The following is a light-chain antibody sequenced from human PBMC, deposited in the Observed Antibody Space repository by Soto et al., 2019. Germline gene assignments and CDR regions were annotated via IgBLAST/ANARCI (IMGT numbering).Light chain of an antibody. CDR1: SSNIGGHT. CDR3: AAWDAGLNAV. Sequence: QSVLTQPPSASGTPGQRVTISCSGSSSNIGGHTVNWYQQLPGAAPKLLMYNDNQRPSGVPDRFSGSRSGTSASLAISGLQSEDEADYYCAAWDAGLNAVFGTGTKVTVL. CDR2: NDN. J-gene: IGLJ1*01. V-gene: IGLV1-44*01.